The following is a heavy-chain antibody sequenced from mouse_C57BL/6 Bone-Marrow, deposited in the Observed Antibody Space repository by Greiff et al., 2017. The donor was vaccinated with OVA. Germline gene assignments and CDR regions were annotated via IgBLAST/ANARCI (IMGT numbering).Heavy chain of an antibody. D-gene: IGHD1-1*01. V-gene: IGHV5-4*01. CDR3: ARDRDYYGSSPHWYFDV. J-gene: IGHJ1*03. CDR1: GFTFSSYA. Sequence: EVKLVESGGGLVKPGGSLKLSCAASGFTFSSYAMSWVRQTPEKRLEWVATISDGGSYTYYPDNVKGRFTISRDNAKNNLYLQMSHLKSEDTAMYYCARDRDYYGSSPHWYFDVWGTGTTVTVSS. CDR2: ISDGGSYT.